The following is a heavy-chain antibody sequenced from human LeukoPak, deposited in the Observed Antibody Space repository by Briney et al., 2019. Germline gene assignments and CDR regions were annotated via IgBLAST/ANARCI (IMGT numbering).Heavy chain of an antibody. D-gene: IGHD2-15*01. CDR2: ISSAGALK. J-gene: IGHJ6*03. CDR1: GFTFGSHT. CDR3: ARDDNRDLYYSYMDV. V-gene: IGHV3-21*01. Sequence: PGGSLRLSCAASGFTFGSHTMNWVRQAPGQGLEWVSSISSAGALKYYADSVKGRFTISRDNAKHSLYLQLNSLRAEDTAVYYCARDDNRDLYYSYMDVWGKGTTVTVSS.